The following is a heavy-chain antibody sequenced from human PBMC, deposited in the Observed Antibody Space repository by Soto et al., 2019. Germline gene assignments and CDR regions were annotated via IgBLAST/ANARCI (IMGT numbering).Heavy chain of an antibody. CDR3: AKVQNGVTIFGVVIPADYYYGMDV. D-gene: IGHD3-3*01. J-gene: IGHJ6*02. V-gene: IGHV3-30*18. CDR1: GFTFSSYG. Sequence: GSLRLSCAASGFTFSSYGMHWVRQAPGKGLEWVAVISYDGSNKYYADSVKGRFTISRDNSKNTLYLQMNSLRAEDTAVYYCAKVQNGVTIFGVVIPADYYYGMDVWGQGTTVTVSS. CDR2: ISYDGSNK.